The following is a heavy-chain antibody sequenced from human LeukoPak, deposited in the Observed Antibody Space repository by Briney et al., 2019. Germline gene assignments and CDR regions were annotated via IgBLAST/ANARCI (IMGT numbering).Heavy chain of an antibody. D-gene: IGHD6-19*01. CDR2: ISSNGGSI. CDR1: GFTFSDYA. CDR3: ARDTCGRGSGWHLYWYFDL. Sequence: GGSLRLSCAASGFTFSDYAMHWVRQAPGKELEYVSAISSNGGSIHYANSVKGRFTISRDNSKNTLYLQMDSLRAEGMAVYYCARDTCGRGSGWHLYWYFDLWGRGTLVTVSS. J-gene: IGHJ2*01. V-gene: IGHV3-64*01.